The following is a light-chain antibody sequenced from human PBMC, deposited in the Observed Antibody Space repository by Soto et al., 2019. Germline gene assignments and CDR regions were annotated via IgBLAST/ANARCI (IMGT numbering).Light chain of an antibody. CDR3: QQYDNWIT. CDR1: QDVSSK. V-gene: IGKV3-15*01. J-gene: IGKJ5*01. Sequence: MLMAQSPATLSVSPGERATLSCRASQDVSSKLAWYQQKPGQAPRLVIYDASTRATGIPARFSGGGSGEDFTLTISGLQSEDFAIYYCQQYDNWITFGQGTRLEIK. CDR2: DAS.